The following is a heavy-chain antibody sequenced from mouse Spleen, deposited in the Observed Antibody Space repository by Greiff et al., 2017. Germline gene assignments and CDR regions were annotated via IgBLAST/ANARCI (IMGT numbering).Heavy chain of an antibody. CDR3: ARKRSYYGSSYGAMDY. CDR1: GYTFTGYW. Sequence: QVQLQQSGAELMKPGASVKLSCKATGYTFTGYWIEWVKQRPGHGLEWIGEILPGSGSTNYNEKFKGKATFTADTSSNTAYMQLSSLTTEDSAIYYCARKRSYYGSSYGAMDYWGQGTSVTVSS. D-gene: IGHD1-1*01. J-gene: IGHJ4*01. V-gene: IGHV1-9*01. CDR2: ILPGSGST.